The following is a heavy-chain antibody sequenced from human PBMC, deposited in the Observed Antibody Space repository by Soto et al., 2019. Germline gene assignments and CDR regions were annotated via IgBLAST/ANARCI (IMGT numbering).Heavy chain of an antibody. CDR2: INAGNGDT. D-gene: IGHD3-22*01. V-gene: IGHV1-3*01. CDR1: GYTFTSYP. CDR3: ARDWTHYDSSGPGDY. J-gene: IGHJ4*02. Sequence: ASVKVPCQASGYTFTSYPMHWVRQAPGQGLEWMGWINAGNGDTKYSQKFQGRVTITRDTSANTAYMELSSLRSEDTAVFYCARDWTHYDSSGPGDYWGQGTLVTVSS.